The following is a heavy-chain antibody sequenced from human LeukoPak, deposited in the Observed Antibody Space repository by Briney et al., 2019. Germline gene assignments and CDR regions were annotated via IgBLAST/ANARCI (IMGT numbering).Heavy chain of an antibody. D-gene: IGHD4-17*01. J-gene: IGHJ4*02. V-gene: IGHV1-3*01. CDR1: GYIFTDYA. CDR3: ARAKLTSSVTTYFLEF. CDR2: INAGNGKT. Sequence: GASVKLSCKASGYIFTDYAIQWVRQAPGQGLEWMGWINAGNGKTKYSQKFQGRVTITRDTSASTAYMELSGLRSEDTAVYYCARAKLTSSVTTYFLEFWGQGTLVTGSS.